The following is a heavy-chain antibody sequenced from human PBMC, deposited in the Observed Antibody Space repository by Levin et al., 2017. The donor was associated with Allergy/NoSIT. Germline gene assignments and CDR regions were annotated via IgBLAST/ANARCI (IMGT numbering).Heavy chain of an antibody. Sequence: GSLRLSCAVYGGSFSGYYWSWIRQPPGKGLEWIGEINHSASTNYNPSLKSRVTISVDTAKKQISLKLSSVTAADTAVYYCARLYYNSRGYFDYWGQGTLVTVSS. J-gene: IGHJ4*02. CDR2: INHSAST. CDR3: ARLYYNSRGYFDY. V-gene: IGHV4-34*01. D-gene: IGHD3-22*01. CDR1: GGSFSGYY.